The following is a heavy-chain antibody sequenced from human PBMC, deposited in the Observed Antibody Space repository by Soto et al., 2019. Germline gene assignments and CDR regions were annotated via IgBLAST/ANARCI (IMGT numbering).Heavy chain of an antibody. D-gene: IGHD6-13*01. CDR1: GGSISSYY. V-gene: IGHV4-59*01. J-gene: IGHJ4*02. CDR3: ASLEIAAAGVIDY. CDR2: IYYSGST. Sequence: SETLSRTCTVSGGSISSYYWSWIRQPPGKGLEWIGYIYYSGSTNYNPSLKSRVTISVDTSKNQFSLKLSSVTAADTAVYYCASLEIAAAGVIDYWGQGTLVTVSS.